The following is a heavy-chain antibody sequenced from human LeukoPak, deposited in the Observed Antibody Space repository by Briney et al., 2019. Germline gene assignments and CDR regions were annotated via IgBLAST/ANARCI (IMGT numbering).Heavy chain of an antibody. CDR1: GYSIRSGYY. CDR3: ARDIGYYSGWNFDY. D-gene: IGHD6-19*01. J-gene: IGHJ4*02. V-gene: IGHV4-38-2*02. CDR2: IYHSGST. Sequence: PSETLSLTCTVSGYSIRSGYYWGWIRQPPGKGLEWIGSIYHSGSTYYNPSLKSRVTISVDTSKNHFSLKLSSVTAADTAVYYCARDIGYYSGWNFDYWGQGTLATVSS.